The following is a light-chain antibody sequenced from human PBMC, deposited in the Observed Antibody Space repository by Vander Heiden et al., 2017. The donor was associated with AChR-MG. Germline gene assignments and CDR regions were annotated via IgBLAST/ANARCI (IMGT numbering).Light chain of an antibody. CDR3: AAWDDSLNGVV. CDR2: SNN. V-gene: IGLV1-44*01. CDR1: SSNIGSNT. J-gene: IGLJ3*02. Sequence: QSVLTQPPSASGTPGQRVTISCSGSSSNIGSNTVKWYQQLPGTAPKRLIYSNNQRPSGVPDRFSGSKSGTSASLAISGLQSEDEADDYCAAWDDSLNGVVFGGGTKLTVL.